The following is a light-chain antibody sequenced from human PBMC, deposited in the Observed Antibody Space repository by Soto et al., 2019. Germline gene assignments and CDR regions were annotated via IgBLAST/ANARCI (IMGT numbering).Light chain of an antibody. CDR1: SSDVGGYNY. CDR2: DVS. V-gene: IGLV2-11*01. CDR3: SSYTSSSHP. J-gene: IGLJ1*01. Sequence: QSALTQPRSASGSPGQSITISCTGTSSDVGGYNYVSWYQQHPAKAPKLIIFDVSKRPSGVPNRFSGSKSGNTASLTISGLQAEDEADYYCSSYTSSSHPFGTGTKLTVL.